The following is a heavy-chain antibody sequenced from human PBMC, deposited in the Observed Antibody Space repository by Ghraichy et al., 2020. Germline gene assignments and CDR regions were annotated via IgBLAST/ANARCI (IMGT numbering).Heavy chain of an antibody. CDR3: ARDVGDSSGYYDY. CDR2: ISSGGSTI. Sequence: GGSLRLSCAASGFAFSRYEMNWVRRAPGKGLEWVSYISSGGSTIYYTDSVKGRFTISRDNAKNSLYLQMNSLRAEDTAVYFCARDVGDSSGYYDYWGQGTLVTVSS. CDR1: GFAFSRYE. D-gene: IGHD3-22*01. V-gene: IGHV3-48*03. J-gene: IGHJ4*02.